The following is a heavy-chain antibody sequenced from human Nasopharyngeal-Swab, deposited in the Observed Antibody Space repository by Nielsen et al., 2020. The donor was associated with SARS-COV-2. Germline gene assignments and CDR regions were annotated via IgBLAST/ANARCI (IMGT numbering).Heavy chain of an antibody. Sequence: WIRQPPGKGLEWISYISDDNTIFYADSVKGRFTISRDNAKNSLYLHMNSLRDEDTALYYCARDSELLTNYYGLGYWGQGTLVTVSS. J-gene: IGHJ4*02. CDR3: ARDSELLTNYYGLGY. V-gene: IGHV3-69-1*02. CDR2: ISDDNTI. D-gene: IGHD3-9*01.